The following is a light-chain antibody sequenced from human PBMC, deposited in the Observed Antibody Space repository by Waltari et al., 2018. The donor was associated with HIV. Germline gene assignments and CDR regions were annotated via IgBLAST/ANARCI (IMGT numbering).Light chain of an antibody. V-gene: IGLV1-44*01. Sequence: QSVLTQPPSASGTPGQRVTISCSGGSSNIGSNSVHWYQQLPGTAPRLLLYSTNQRPSRVPDRFSCSKSGTSASLAISGLQSEDEADYYGATWDDTLNGVIFGGGTKLTVL. CDR3: ATWDDTLNGVI. J-gene: IGLJ2*01. CDR1: SSNIGSNS. CDR2: STN.